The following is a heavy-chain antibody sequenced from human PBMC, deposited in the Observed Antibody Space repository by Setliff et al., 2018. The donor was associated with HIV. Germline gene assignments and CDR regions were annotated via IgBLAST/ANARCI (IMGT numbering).Heavy chain of an antibody. CDR2: IYISGTT. CDR3: ARGRGSSSSWPIDY. CDR1: GGSISTSY. V-gene: IGHV4-4*09. J-gene: IGHJ4*02. D-gene: IGHD6-13*01. Sequence: PSETLSLTCTVSGGSISTSYWNWIRQPPGKGLEWIAYIYISGTTNYNPSLKSRVTISLDTSRNQFSRKLGSVTAADTAMYYCARGRGSSSSWPIDYWGQGTLVTVSS.